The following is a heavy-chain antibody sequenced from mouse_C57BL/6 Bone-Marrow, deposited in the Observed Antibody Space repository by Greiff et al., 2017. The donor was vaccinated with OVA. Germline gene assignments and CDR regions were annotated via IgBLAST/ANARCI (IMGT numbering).Heavy chain of an antibody. Sequence: VKLMESGPELVKPGASVKLSCKASGYAFSSSWMHWVKQTPGKGLEWIGRIYPGDGDTTYNGKFKGKATLTADKSSSTAYMQLSSLTSEDSAVYYCAREGIYEGYHAPMDYWGQGTSVTVAS. CDR3: AREGIYEGYHAPMDY. CDR2: IYPGDGDT. D-gene: IGHD2-3*01. J-gene: IGHJ4*01. V-gene: IGHV1-82*01. CDR1: GYAFSSSW.